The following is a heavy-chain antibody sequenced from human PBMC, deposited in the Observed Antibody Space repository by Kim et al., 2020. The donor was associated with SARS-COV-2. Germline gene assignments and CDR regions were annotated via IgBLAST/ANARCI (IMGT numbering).Heavy chain of an antibody. CDR3: ARDNYYYYGMDV. Sequence: NYNPSVKSRVTMSVDTSKNQCSLRLSSVTAADTAVFYCARDNYYYYGMDVWGQGTTVTVSS. V-gene: IGHV4-4*06. J-gene: IGHJ6*02.